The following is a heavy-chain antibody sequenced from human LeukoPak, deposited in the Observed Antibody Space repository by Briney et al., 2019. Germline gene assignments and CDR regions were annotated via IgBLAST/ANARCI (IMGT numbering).Heavy chain of an antibody. V-gene: IGHV4-39*07. CDR1: GGSISSSSYY. CDR3: ATPGLGLGELSFRMYYFDY. J-gene: IGHJ4*02. Sequence: KPSETLSLTCTVSGGSISSSSYYWGWIRQPPGKGLEWIGSIYYSGSTYYNPSLKSRVTISVDTSKNQFSLKLSSVTAADTAVYYCATPGLGLGELSFRMYYFDYWGQGTLVTVSS. CDR2: IYYSGST. D-gene: IGHD3-16*02.